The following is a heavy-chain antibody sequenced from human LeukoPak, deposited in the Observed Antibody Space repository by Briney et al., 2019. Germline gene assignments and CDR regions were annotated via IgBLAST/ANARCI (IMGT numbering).Heavy chain of an antibody. CDR2: IKGDGSEE. CDR1: GFTFSSYW. CDR3: ARDQSIAGPTTADY. V-gene: IGHV3-7*05. Sequence: PGGSLRLSCAASGFTFSSYWMGWVRQAPGRGLEWVANIKGDGSEEYYVDSVKGLFTISRDNAKNSLYLHMNSLRAEDTAVYYCARDQSIAGPTTADYWGQGTLVTVSS. D-gene: IGHD1-26*01. J-gene: IGHJ4*02.